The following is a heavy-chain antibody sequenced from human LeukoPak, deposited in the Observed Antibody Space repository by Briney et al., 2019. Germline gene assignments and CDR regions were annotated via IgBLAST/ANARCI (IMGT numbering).Heavy chain of an antibody. Sequence: GGSLRLSCAASGFTVSDYYMTWVRQTPGMGFEWVSVIYSGGTTYYADSVKGRFTISRDNSKNTLYLQMNSLRAEDTAVYYCTRVTPYSSGWRPFDCWGQGTLVTVS. CDR2: IYSGGTT. J-gene: IGHJ4*02. CDR3: TRVTPYSSGWRPFDC. D-gene: IGHD6-19*01. CDR1: GFTVSDYY. V-gene: IGHV3-66*01.